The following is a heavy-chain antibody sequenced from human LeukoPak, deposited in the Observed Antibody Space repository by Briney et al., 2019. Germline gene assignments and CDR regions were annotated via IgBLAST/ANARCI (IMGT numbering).Heavy chain of an antibody. CDR3: ARENYYYDSPPFDY. CDR1: GYTFTGYY. V-gene: IGHV1-2*02. CDR2: INPNSGGT. J-gene: IGHJ4*02. Sequence: GASVKVSCKASGYTFTGYYMHWVRQAPGEGLEWMGWINPNSGGTNYAQKFQGRVTMTRDTSISTAYMELSRLRSDDTAVYYCARENYYYDSPPFDYWGQGTLVTVSS. D-gene: IGHD3-22*01.